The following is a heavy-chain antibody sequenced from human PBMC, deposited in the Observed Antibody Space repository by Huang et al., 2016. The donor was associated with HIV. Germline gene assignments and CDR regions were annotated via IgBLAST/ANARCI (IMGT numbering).Heavy chain of an antibody. J-gene: IGHJ4*02. Sequence: QLQLQESGPGLVKPSETLSLTCTVSGGSIRSDNYYWGWIRQPPGKGLEWIGRIYYSGSTCYNPSLKRRVTITVDTSKNHFSLRMRSVTAADTAVYYCARLPGSITMIRGVITDPYWGQGTLVTVSS. CDR2: IYYSGST. D-gene: IGHD3-10*01. V-gene: IGHV4-39*02. CDR1: GGSIRSDNYY. CDR3: ARLPGSITMIRGVITDPY.